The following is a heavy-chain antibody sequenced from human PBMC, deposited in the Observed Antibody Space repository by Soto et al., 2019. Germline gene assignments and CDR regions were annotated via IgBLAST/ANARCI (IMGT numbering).Heavy chain of an antibody. CDR1: GYSFTIYC. J-gene: IGHJ4*02. Sequence: GESLKISGKGSGYSFTIYCIGWVRQMPWKGLEWMGIIYPGDSDTRYSPSFQGQVTISADKSISTAYLQWSSLKASDTAMYYCARPHGSGWSAFDHWGQGTLVTVSS. CDR2: IYPGDSDT. V-gene: IGHV5-51*01. CDR3: ARPHGSGWSAFDH. D-gene: IGHD6-19*01.